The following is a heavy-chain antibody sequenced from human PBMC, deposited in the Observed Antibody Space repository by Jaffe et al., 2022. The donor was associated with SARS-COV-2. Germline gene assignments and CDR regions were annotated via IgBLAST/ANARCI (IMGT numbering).Heavy chain of an antibody. J-gene: IGHJ4*02. D-gene: IGHD3-9*01. CDR1: GFTFSSYE. V-gene: IGHV3-48*03. CDR3: ARDDWSISYYFDY. CDR2: ISSSASTI. Sequence: EVQLVESGGGLVQPGGSLRLSCAASGFTFSSYEMNWVRQAPGKGLEWVSYISSSASTIYYADSVKGRFTISRDNAKNSLYLQMNSLRAEDTAVYYCARDDWSISYYFDYWGQGTLVTVSS.